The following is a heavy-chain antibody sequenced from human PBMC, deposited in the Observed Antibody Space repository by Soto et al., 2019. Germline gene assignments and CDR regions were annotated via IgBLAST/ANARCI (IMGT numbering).Heavy chain of an antibody. CDR1: CGSISSSSYY. V-gene: IGHV4-39*01. J-gene: IGHJ4*02. Sequence: SETLSLTCTVSCGSISSSSYYWGWIRQPPGKGLEWIGSIYYSGSTYYNPSLKSRVTISVDTSKNQFSLKLSSVTAADTAVYYCAIHQNIVVVVAATLFDYWGQGTLVTVSS. CDR3: AIHQNIVVVVAATLFDY. CDR2: IYYSGST. D-gene: IGHD2-15*01.